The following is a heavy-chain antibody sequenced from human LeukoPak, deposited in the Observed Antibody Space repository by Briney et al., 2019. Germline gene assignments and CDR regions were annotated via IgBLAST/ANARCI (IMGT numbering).Heavy chain of an antibody. V-gene: IGHV1-2*02. J-gene: IGHJ4*02. CDR1: GGTFSSYA. CDR2: INPNSGGT. CDR3: ARGYSSGWYGPDY. Sequence: ASVKVSCKASGGTFSSYAISWVRQAPGQGLEWMGGINPNSGGTNYAQKFQGRVTMTRDTSISTAYMELSRLRSDDTAVYYCARGYSSGWYGPDYWGQGTLVTVSA. D-gene: IGHD6-19*01.